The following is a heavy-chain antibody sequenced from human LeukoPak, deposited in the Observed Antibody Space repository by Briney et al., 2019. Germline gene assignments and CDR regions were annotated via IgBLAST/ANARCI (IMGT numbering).Heavy chain of an antibody. D-gene: IGHD5-24*01. CDR1: GGSFSGYY. Sequence: SETLSLTCAVYGGSFSGYYWSWIRQPPGKGLEWIGEINHSGSTNYNPSLKSRVTISVDTSKNQFSLKLSSVTAADTAVYYCARDFEVEMATASPVWGQGTLVTVSS. J-gene: IGHJ4*02. V-gene: IGHV4-34*01. CDR2: INHSGST. CDR3: ARDFEVEMATASPV.